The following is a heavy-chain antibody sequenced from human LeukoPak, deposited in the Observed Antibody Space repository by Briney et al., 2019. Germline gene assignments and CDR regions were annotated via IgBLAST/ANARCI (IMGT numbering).Heavy chain of an antibody. V-gene: IGHV3-9*01. CDR3: AKYRSDKTYYDILTGKDDAFDI. D-gene: IGHD3-9*01. Sequence: GRSLRLSCAASGFTFDDYAMHWVRQAPGKGLEWVSSISWNSGFIDYADSVKGRVTISRDNAKNTLYLQMNSLRAGDTAVYYCAKYRSDKTYYDILTGKDDAFDIWGQGTMVTVSS. J-gene: IGHJ3*02. CDR1: GFTFDDYA. CDR2: ISWNSGFI.